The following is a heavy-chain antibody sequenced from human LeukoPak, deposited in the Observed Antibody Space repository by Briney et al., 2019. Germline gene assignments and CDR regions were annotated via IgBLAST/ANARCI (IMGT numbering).Heavy chain of an antibody. D-gene: IGHD3-10*01. J-gene: IGHJ4*02. V-gene: IGHV4-30-4*01. CDR1: GGSISSSDYY. CDR3: ARAVKTYYGSGSYYFDY. CDR2: IYYSGRT. Sequence: PSETLSLTCTVSGGSISSSDYYWSWIRQHPGKGLEWIGYIYYSGRTYYNTPLRSRVTISVDTSKKQVFLRLNSVAAADTAVYYCARAVKTYYGSGSYYFDYWGQGTLVTISS.